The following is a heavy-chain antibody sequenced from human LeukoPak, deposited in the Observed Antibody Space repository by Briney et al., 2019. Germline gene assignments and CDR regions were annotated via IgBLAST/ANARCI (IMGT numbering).Heavy chain of an antibody. Sequence: SETLSLTCTVSGGSISSYYWSWIRQPAGKGLEWIGRIYTSGSTNYNPSLKSRVTMSVDTSKNQFSLKLSSVTAADTAVYYCARGYCSSTSCYTWFDPWGQGTLVTVSS. CDR3: ARGYCSSTSCYTWFDP. D-gene: IGHD2-2*02. CDR1: GGSISSYY. V-gene: IGHV4-4*07. CDR2: IYTSGST. J-gene: IGHJ5*02.